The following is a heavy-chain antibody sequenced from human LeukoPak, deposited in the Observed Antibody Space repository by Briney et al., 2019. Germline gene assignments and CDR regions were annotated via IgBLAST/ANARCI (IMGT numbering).Heavy chain of an antibody. J-gene: IGHJ4*02. Sequence: SETLSLTCAVYGGSFSGYYWSWIRQPPGKGLEWIGEINHSGSTNYNPSLKSRVTISADTSKNQFSLKLSSVTAADTAVYYCARANSLFDYWGQGTLVTVSS. D-gene: IGHD2-21*01. CDR1: GGSFSGYY. CDR3: ARANSLFDY. V-gene: IGHV4-34*01. CDR2: INHSGST.